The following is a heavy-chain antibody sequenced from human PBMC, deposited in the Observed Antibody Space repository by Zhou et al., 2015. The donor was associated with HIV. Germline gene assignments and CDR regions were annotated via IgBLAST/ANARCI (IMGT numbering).Heavy chain of an antibody. J-gene: IGHJ6*02. D-gene: IGHD3-3*01. CDR2: ISAYNGNT. V-gene: IGHV1-18*01. Sequence: QVQLVQSGPEVKKPGASVKVSCKASGYTFSSYGISWVRQAPGQGLEWMGWISAYNGNTNYAQKLQGRVTMTTDTSTRTAYMELSSLRSEDTAVYYCARGSGLPIFYYGMDVWGQGTTVTVSS. CDR3: ARGSGLPIFYYGMDV. CDR1: GYTFSSYG.